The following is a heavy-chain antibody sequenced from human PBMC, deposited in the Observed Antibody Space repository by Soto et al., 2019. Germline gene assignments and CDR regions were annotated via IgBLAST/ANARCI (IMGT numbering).Heavy chain of an antibody. CDR3: ASVDTATALSYYGMDV. CDR1: GYTFTGYY. CDR2: INPNSGGT. J-gene: IGHJ6*02. Sequence: ASVKVSCKASGYTFTGYYMHWVRQAPGQGLEWMGWINPNSGGTNYAQKFQGRVTMTRDTSISTAYMELSRLRSDDTAVYYCASVDTATALSYYGMDVWGQGTTVTVSS. D-gene: IGHD5-18*01. V-gene: IGHV1-2*02.